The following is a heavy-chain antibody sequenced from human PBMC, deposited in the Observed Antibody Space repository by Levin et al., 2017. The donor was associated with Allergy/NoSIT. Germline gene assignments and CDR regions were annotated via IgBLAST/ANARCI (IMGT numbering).Heavy chain of an antibody. Sequence: LSLTCAASGFTFSSYSMNWVRQAPGKGLEWVSSISSSSSYIYYADSVKGRFTISRDNAKNSLYLQMNSLRAEDTAVYYCAREPGNSGSYYSDYDYGMDVWGQGTTVTVSS. D-gene: IGHD1-26*01. V-gene: IGHV3-21*01. J-gene: IGHJ6*02. CDR1: GFTFSSYS. CDR2: ISSSSSYI. CDR3: AREPGNSGSYYSDYDYGMDV.